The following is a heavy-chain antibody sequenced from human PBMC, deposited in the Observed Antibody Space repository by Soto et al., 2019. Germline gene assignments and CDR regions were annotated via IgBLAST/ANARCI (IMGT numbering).Heavy chain of an antibody. CDR2: IYHSGST. Sequence: SETLSLTCAVSGGSISSGGYSWSWIRQPPGKGLEWIGYIYHSGSTYYNPSLKSRVTISVDRSKNQFSLNLSSVTAADTAVYYCARVRTVGWFDPWGQGTLVTVSS. CDR1: GGSISSGGYS. V-gene: IGHV4-30-2*01. J-gene: IGHJ5*02. D-gene: IGHD4-17*01. CDR3: ARVRTVGWFDP.